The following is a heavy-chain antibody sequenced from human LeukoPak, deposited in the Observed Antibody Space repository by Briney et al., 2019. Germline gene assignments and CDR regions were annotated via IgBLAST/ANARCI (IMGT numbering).Heavy chain of an antibody. D-gene: IGHD6-6*01. Sequence: SETLSLTCAVYGGSFSGYYWSWIRQPPGKGLGWIGEINHSGSTNYNPSLKSRVTISVDTSKNQFSLKLSSVTAADTAVYYCARGRSIAALRGAFDIWGQGTMVTVSS. CDR1: GGSFSGYY. J-gene: IGHJ3*02. CDR2: INHSGST. V-gene: IGHV4-34*01. CDR3: ARGRSIAALRGAFDI.